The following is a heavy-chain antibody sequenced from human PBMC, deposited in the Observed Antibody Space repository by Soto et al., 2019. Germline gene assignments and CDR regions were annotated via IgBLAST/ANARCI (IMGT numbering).Heavy chain of an antibody. D-gene: IGHD3-22*01. V-gene: IGHV1-18*01. CDR2: ISAYNGNT. CDR1: GYTFNNYG. Sequence: VQLVQSGAEVKKPGASVKVSCKASGYTFNNYGITWVRQAPGQGLEWLGWISAYNGNTNYAQNLHVRMPLTTDTSTATAYMELRSLRSDDTAVYYCAREVQYDSGGYHELQNWGQGTLDTVSS. J-gene: IGHJ1*01. CDR3: AREVQYDSGGYHELQN.